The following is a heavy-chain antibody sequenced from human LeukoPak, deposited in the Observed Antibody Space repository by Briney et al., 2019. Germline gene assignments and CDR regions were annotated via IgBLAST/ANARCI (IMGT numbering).Heavy chain of an antibody. CDR2: INPNSGGT. Sequence: ASVKVSCKASGYTFTGYSMHWVRQAPGQGLEWMGWINPNSGGTNYAQKFQGRFTMTRDTSISTASLDMTRLRPDDTAVYSCASGHGDYLPPPNHPRLNYYSFHMDVWGKGATVTVSS. D-gene: IGHD4-17*01. CDR3: ASGHGDYLPPPNHPRLNYYSFHMDV. V-gene: IGHV1-2*02. CDR1: GYTFTGYS. J-gene: IGHJ6*03.